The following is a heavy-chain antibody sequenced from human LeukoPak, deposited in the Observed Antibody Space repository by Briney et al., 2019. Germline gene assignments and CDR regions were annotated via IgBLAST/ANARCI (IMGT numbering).Heavy chain of an antibody. CDR3: ARGLNYYYYGMDV. V-gene: IGHV4-34*01. CDR1: GGSFSGYY. Sequence: SETLSLTCVVYGGSFSGYYWSWIRQPPGKGLEWIGEINHSGSTNYSPSLKSRVTISVDTSKNQFSLKLSSVTAADTAVYYCARGLNYYYYGMDVWGKGTTVTVSS. J-gene: IGHJ6*04. CDR2: INHSGST.